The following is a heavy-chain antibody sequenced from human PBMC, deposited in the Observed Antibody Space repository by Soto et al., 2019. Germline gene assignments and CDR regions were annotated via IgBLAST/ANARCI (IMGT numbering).Heavy chain of an antibody. D-gene: IGHD3-3*01. CDR2: INPHGGST. Sequence: RASVKVSCKAPGDTFTSYYLNWVRQAPGQGLEWMGVINPHGGSTKYAQKFQGRDTMTRDTSRSTVYMELRSLRSDDTAIYYCARSSGGNFGIIIEGSNWFDPWGQGTLVTVSS. CDR3: ARSSGGNFGIIIEGSNWFDP. CDR1: GDTFTSYY. V-gene: IGHV1-46*01. J-gene: IGHJ5*02.